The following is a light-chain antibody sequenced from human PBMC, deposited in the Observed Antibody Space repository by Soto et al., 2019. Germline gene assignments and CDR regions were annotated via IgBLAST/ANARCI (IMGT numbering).Light chain of an antibody. J-gene: IGKJ4*01. CDR1: QTIATY. CDR2: TSS. V-gene: IGKV1-39*01. CDR3: QQSYSSLVT. Sequence: IEMTQSPASLSASVGDRVTITCRASQTIATYLNWFQHKSGRAPKLLIYTSSSVNSGVSSRLRGSGSGTDFTLTINDVQPEDSATYYCQQSYSSLVTFGAGTKVDIK.